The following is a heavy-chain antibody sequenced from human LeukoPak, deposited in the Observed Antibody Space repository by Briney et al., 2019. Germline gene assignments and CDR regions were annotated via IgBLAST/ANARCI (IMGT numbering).Heavy chain of an antibody. CDR1: GFTFSSYA. D-gene: IGHD1-26*01. CDR3: VRIIVGASNWFDS. J-gene: IGHJ5*01. V-gene: IGHV3-23*01. Sequence: PGGSLRLSCTASGFTFSSYAMNWVRQAPGKGLEWISGIGAGGTFTYYADSVKGRFTIFRDNSRNTLYLQMNSLRADDTAVYYCVRIIVGASNWFDSWGQGTLVTVSS. CDR2: IGAGGTFT.